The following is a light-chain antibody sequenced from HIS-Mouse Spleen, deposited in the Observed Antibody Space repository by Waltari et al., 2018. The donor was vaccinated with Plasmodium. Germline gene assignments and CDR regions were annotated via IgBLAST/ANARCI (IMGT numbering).Light chain of an antibody. V-gene: IGLV1-51*01. CDR2: DNN. CDR1: SSNIGNNY. CDR3: GTWDSSLSAGVV. J-gene: IGLJ2*01. Sequence: QSVLTQPPSVSAAPGQKVTISSPGRSSNIGNNYVSWSQQLPGTAPKLLIYDNNKRPSGIPDRFSGSKSGTSATLGITGLQTGDEADYYCGTWDSSLSAGVVFGGGTKLTVL.